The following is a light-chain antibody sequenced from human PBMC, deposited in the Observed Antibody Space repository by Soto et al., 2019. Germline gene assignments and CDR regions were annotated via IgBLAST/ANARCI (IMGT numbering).Light chain of an antibody. CDR1: QSVNNY. CDR3: QRRGNWPPT. V-gene: IGKV3-11*01. J-gene: IGKJ1*01. Sequence: EIVLTQSPSTLSLSPGERATLSCRAIQSVNNYFAWYQQKPGQAPRLLIYDAFNRAIGIPARFSGSGSGTDFTLNISSLEPEDFAVYCCQRRGNWPPTFGQGTNVEI. CDR2: DAF.